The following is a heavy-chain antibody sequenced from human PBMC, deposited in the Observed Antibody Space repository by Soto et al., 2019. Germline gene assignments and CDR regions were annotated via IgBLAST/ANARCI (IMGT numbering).Heavy chain of an antibody. D-gene: IGHD4-17*01. CDR2: MSSDGSST. V-gene: IGHV3-74*01. Sequence: EVQLVKSGGDLVQPGGSLRLSCAASGFTFSTYWMHWVRQVPGKGPEWVSRMSSDGSSTAYADSVRGRFIISRDNAKNTLYLQMNSLRVDDTAVYYCARGTVRDHDFGDHWGLGTLVAVSS. J-gene: IGHJ4*02. CDR3: ARGTVRDHDFGDH. CDR1: GFTFSTYW.